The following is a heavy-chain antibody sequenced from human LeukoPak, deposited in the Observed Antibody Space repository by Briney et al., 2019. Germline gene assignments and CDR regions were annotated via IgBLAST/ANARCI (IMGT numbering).Heavy chain of an antibody. J-gene: IGHJ4*02. V-gene: IGHV3-30*18. Sequence: PGRSLRLSCAASGFTFSSYGMHWVRQAPGKGLEWVAVISYDGSNKYYADSVKGRFTISRDNSKNTLYLQMNSLRAEDTAVYYCAKGDYGDYYFDYWGKGTMVTVSS. CDR1: GFTFSSYG. CDR2: ISYDGSNK. D-gene: IGHD4-17*01. CDR3: AKGDYGDYYFDY.